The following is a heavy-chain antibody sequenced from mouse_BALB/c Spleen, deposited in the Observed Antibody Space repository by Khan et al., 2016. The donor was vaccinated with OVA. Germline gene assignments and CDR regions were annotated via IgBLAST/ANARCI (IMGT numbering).Heavy chain of an antibody. CDR1: GFSLSDYG. CDR2: IWGGGST. Sequence: VQLQESGPGLVAPSQNLSITCTVSGFSLSDYGVSWIRQPPGKGLEWLGVIWGGGSTYYNSALKSRLSISKDNSKSQVFLKMSSLQSDDTAVFYCAKGVWSYYYTLDYWGQGTSVTVSS. V-gene: IGHV2-6-5*01. CDR3: AKGVWSYYYTLDY. J-gene: IGHJ4*01.